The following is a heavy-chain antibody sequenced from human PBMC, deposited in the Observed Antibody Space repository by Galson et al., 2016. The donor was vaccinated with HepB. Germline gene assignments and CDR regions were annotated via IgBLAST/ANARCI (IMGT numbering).Heavy chain of an antibody. V-gene: IGHV3-30-3*01. CDR2: ISYDGSNK. D-gene: IGHD3-3*01. J-gene: IGHJ3*02. CDR1: GFTFSSYA. Sequence: LRLSCAASGFTFSSYAMHWVRQAPGKGLEWVALISYDGSNKYYADSVKRRFTLSRDNSKNTLYLQMNSLRAEDTAVYYCARGGTPYDFWTTGAFDIWGQGTMVTVSS. CDR3: ARGGTPYDFWTTGAFDI.